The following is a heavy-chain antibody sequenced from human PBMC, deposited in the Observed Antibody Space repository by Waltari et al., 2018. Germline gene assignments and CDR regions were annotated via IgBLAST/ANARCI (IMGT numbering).Heavy chain of an antibody. CDR2: SSGSGGST. J-gene: IGHJ4*02. D-gene: IGHD3-9*01. CDR3: ATYYDILTGYLGRFDY. Sequence: EVQLLESGGGLVQPGGSLRLSCAASVFTFSSYAMSWLRQAPGKGMEWVSASSGSGGSTYYADSVKGRFTISRDNSKNTLYLQMNSLRAEDTAVYYCATYYDILTGYLGRFDYWGQGTLVTVSS. V-gene: IGHV3-23*01. CDR1: VFTFSSYA.